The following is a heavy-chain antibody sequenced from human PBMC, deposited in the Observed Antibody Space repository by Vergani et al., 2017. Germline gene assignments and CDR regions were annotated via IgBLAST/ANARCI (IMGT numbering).Heavy chain of an antibody. CDR1: GFSLNTRGVS. Sequence: QITLKESGPTLVKPTQTLTLTCTFSGFSLNTRGVSVAWIRQPPGKALDWLALLHWNDDPHYSPSLNNRVTITKDTSKNQVVLTMTNMDYVDTGTYYCVYRKTECGTTGCFYPFYYYYYMDVWGKGATVTVAS. V-gene: IGHV2-5*04. CDR3: VYRKTECGTTGCFYPFYYYYYMDV. D-gene: IGHD1-7*01. CDR2: LHWNDDP. J-gene: IGHJ6*03.